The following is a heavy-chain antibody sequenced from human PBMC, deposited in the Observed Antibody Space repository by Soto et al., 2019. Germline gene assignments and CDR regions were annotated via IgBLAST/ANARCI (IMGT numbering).Heavy chain of an antibody. J-gene: IGHJ4*02. CDR1: GGSISSGGYY. CDR3: ARGGTIFGVVPYYFDY. CDR2: IYYSGST. Sequence: QVQLQESGPGLVKPSQTLSLTCTVSGGSISSGGYYWSWIRQHPGKGLEWIGYIYYSGSTYYNPSLKSRVTISVDPSKNQFSLKLSSVTAADTAVYYCARGGTIFGVVPYYFDYWGQGTLVTVSS. V-gene: IGHV4-31*03. D-gene: IGHD3-3*01.